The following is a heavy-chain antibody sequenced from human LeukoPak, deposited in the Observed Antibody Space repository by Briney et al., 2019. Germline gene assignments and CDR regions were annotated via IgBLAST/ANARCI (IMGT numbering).Heavy chain of an antibody. CDR2: IYYSGST. CDR3: ALSTSSPYYYYMDV. V-gene: IGHV4-39*07. Sequence: SETLSLTCTVSGGSISSSGYYWGWIRQPPGKGLEWIGSIYYSGSTYYNPSLKSRVTISVDTSKNQFSLKLSSVTAADTAVYYCALSTSSPYYYYMDVWGKGTTVTVSS. D-gene: IGHD6-13*01. CDR1: GGSISSSGYY. J-gene: IGHJ6*03.